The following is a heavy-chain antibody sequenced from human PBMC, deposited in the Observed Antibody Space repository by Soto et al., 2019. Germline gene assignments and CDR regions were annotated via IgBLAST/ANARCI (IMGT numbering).Heavy chain of an antibody. CDR3: ARVMITFGGVDY. CDR2: INSDGSST. J-gene: IGHJ4*02. D-gene: IGHD3-16*01. CDR1: GFNFRTSS. Sequence: EVQLVESGGGLVQPGGSLRLSCAASGFNFRTSSMHWVRQAPGKGLVWVSQINSDGSSTTYADSVKGRFTISRDNAKNAPYLQMSSLRAEDTAVYYCARVMITFGGVDYWGQGTLVTVSS. V-gene: IGHV3-74*03.